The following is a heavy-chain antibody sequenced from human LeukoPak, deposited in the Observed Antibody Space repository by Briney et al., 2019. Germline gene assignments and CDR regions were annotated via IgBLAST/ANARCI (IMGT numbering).Heavy chain of an antibody. CDR3: ATPEWESHPGDAFDI. V-gene: IGHV3-30*03. CDR2: ISYDGSNK. D-gene: IGHD1-26*01. Sequence: GSLRLSCAASGFTFSSYGMHWVRQAPGKGLEWVAVISYDGSNKYYADSVKGRFTISRDNSKNTLYLQMNSLRAEDTAVYYCATPEWESHPGDAFDIWGQGTMVTVSS. J-gene: IGHJ3*02. CDR1: GFTFSSYG.